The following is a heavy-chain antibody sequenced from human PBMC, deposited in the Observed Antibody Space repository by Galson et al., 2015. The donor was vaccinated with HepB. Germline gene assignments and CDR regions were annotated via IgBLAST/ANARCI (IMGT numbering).Heavy chain of an antibody. Sequence: SLRLSCAASGFTFSSYGMHWVRQAPGKGLEWVAVIWYDGSNKYYADSVKGRFTISRDNSKNTLYLQMNSLRAEDTAVYYCARHEATEYSSSWSWFDPWGQGTLVTVSS. CDR3: ARHEATEYSSSWSWFDP. D-gene: IGHD6-13*01. J-gene: IGHJ5*02. V-gene: IGHV3-33*08. CDR1: GFTFSSYG. CDR2: IWYDGSNK.